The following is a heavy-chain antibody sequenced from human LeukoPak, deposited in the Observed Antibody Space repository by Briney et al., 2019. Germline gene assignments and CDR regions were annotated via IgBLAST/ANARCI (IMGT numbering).Heavy chain of an antibody. CDR3: ARTDYYDSSGYSY. J-gene: IGHJ4*02. V-gene: IGHV3-48*01. CDR2: ISSSSSTI. Sequence: GGSLRLSCAASGFTFSSYIMNWVRQAPGKGLEWVSCISSSSSTIYYADSVKGRFTISRDNAKNSLYLQMNSLRAEDTAVYYCARTDYYDSSGYSYWGQGTLVTVSS. CDR1: GFTFSSYI. D-gene: IGHD3-22*01.